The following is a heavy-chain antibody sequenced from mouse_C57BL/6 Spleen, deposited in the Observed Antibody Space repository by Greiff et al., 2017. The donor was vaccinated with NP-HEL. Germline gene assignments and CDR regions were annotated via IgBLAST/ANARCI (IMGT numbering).Heavy chain of an antibody. CDR2: IRLKSDNYAT. CDR3: TSSCYVSWFAY. Sequence: EVKVVESGGGLVQPGGSMKLSCVASGFTFSNYWMNWVRQSPEKGLEWVAQIRLKSDNYATHYAESVKGRFTISRDTSKSSVYLQMNNLRAEDTGIYYCTSSCYVSWFAYWGQGTLVTVSA. CDR1: GFTFSNYW. J-gene: IGHJ3*01. V-gene: IGHV6-3*01. D-gene: IGHD3-2*02.